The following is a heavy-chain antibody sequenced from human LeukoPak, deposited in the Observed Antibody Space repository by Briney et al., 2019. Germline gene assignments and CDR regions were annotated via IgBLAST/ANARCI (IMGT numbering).Heavy chain of an antibody. J-gene: IGHJ4*02. V-gene: IGHV3-48*01. CDR1: GFTFSTYS. CDR2: ISSSSSTI. D-gene: IGHD3/OR15-3a*01. Sequence: GGSLRLSCVASGFTFSTYSMNWVRQAPGKGLQWVSYISSSSSTIYYADSVKGRFTISRDNAKNSLYLQMNSLRAEDTAVYYCARGSLDYPNYYFDYWGQGTLVTVSS. CDR3: ARGSLDYPNYYFDY.